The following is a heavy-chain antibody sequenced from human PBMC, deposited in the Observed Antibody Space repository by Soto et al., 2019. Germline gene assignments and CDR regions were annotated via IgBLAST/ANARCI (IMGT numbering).Heavy chain of an antibody. CDR3: ANEVEYSSSSGWFDP. J-gene: IGHJ5*02. V-gene: IGHV3-23*01. CDR1: GFTFSSYA. Sequence: PGGSLRLSCAASGFTFSSYAMSWVRQAPGKWLEWVSAISGSGGSTYYADSVKGRFTISRDNSKNTLYLQMNSLRAEDTAVYYCANEVEYSSSSGWFDPWGQGXLVTVYS. D-gene: IGHD6-6*01. CDR2: ISGSGGST.